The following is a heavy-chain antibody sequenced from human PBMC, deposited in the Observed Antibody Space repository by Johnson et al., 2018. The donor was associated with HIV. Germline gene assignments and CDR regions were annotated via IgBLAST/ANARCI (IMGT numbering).Heavy chain of an antibody. D-gene: IGHD6-19*01. V-gene: IGHV3-30-3*01. Sequence: QVQLVESGGGVVQPGRSLRLSCAASGFTFSSYAMHWVRQAPGKGLEWVAVISYDGSNKYYADSVKGRLTISRDNSKNTLYLQMNSLRAEDTAVYYCAKAGAVAGPGIDAFDIWSQGTMVTVSS. CDR2: ISYDGSNK. J-gene: IGHJ3*02. CDR3: AKAGAVAGPGIDAFDI. CDR1: GFTFSSYA.